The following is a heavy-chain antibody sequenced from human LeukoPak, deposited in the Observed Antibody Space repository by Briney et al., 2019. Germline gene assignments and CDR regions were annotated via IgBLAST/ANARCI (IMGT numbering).Heavy chain of an antibody. D-gene: IGHD3-22*01. V-gene: IGHV3-48*01. J-gene: IGHJ4*02. CDR3: ARGVYYYED. CDR2: ISSSSSTI. CDR1: GFTFSSHS. Sequence: GGSLRLSCAASGFTFSSHSMNWVRQAPGKGLEWVSYISSSSSTIYYADSVKGRFTISRDNAKNSLYLQMNSLRAEDTAVYYCARGVYYYEDWGQGTLVTVSS.